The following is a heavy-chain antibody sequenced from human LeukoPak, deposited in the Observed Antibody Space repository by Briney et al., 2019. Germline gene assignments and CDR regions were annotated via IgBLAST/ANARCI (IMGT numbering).Heavy chain of an antibody. V-gene: IGHV1-46*01. CDR1: GYTFTSYY. J-gene: IGHJ4*02. D-gene: IGHD2-2*01. CDR2: INPSGGST. Sequence: ASVKVSCKASGYTFTSYYMHWVRQAPGQGLEWMGIINPSGGSTSYAQKFQGRVTMTRDTSTSTVYMELSSLRSEDTAVYYCARAGCDSTSCYLSRFDYWGQGTLVTVSS. CDR3: ARAGCDSTSCYLSRFDY.